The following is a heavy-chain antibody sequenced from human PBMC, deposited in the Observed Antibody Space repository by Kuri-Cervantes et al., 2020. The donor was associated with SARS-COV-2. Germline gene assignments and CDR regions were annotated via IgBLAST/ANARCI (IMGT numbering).Heavy chain of an antibody. CDR2: IYHSGST. CDR1: GGSFSGFY. V-gene: IGHV4-34*01. J-gene: IGHJ4*02. D-gene: IGHD1-20*01. Sequence: SETLSLTCAVYGGSFSGFYWSWIRQAPGKGLEWIGSIYHSGSTYYNPSHKSRATISVDTSKNQFSLKLSSVTAADTAVYYCARHTITGPFDYWGQGTLVTVSS. CDR3: ARHTITGPFDY.